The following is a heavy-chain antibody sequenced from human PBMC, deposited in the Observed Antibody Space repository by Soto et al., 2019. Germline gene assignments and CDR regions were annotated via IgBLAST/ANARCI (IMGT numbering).Heavy chain of an antibody. D-gene: IGHD3-22*01. CDR3: TTDSYSTIIIVRFDY. J-gene: IGHJ4*01. V-gene: IGHV3-15*07. CDR2: IKSKTDGGTT. CDR1: GITFSNAW. Sequence: EVQLVESGGGLVKPGGSLRLSCAASGITFSNAWINWVRQAPGKGLEWVGRIKSKTDGGTTDYAEPVKGRFAISRDDSNNMVYLQMNSLKIEDTAVYYCTTDSYSTIIIVRFDYWGHGTLVTVSS.